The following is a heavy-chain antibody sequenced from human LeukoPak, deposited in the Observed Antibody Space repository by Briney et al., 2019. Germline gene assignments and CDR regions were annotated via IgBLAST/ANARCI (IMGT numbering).Heavy chain of an antibody. CDR1: GGSISSYY. CDR2: IYYSGST. Sequence: SETLSLTCTVSGGSISSYYWSWIRQPPGKGLEWIGYIYYSGSTNYNPSLKSRATISVDTSKNQFSLKLSSVTAADTAVYYCARGAYSSGWSRFDYWGQGTLVTVSS. J-gene: IGHJ4*02. CDR3: ARGAYSSGWSRFDY. V-gene: IGHV4-59*01. D-gene: IGHD6-19*01.